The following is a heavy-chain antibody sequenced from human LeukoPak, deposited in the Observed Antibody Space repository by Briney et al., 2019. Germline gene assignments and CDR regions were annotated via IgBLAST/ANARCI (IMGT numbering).Heavy chain of an antibody. J-gene: IGHJ4*02. CDR3: ARDRYFDWLLDY. CDR1: GGSISSGDYY. CDR2: TYYSGST. D-gene: IGHD3-9*01. Sequence: SQTLSLTRTVSGGSISSGDYYWSWIRQPPGKGMEWIGYTYYSGSTYYNPSLKSRVTISVDTSKNQFSLKLSSVTAADTAVYYCARDRYFDWLLDYWGQGTLVTVSS. V-gene: IGHV4-30-4*01.